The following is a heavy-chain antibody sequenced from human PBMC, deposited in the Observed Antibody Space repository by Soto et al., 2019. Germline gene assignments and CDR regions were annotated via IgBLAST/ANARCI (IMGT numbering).Heavy chain of an antibody. J-gene: IGHJ6*03. V-gene: IGHV1-18*01. CDR1: GYTFTSYG. Sequence: QVPLVQSGAEVKKPGASVKVSCKASGYTFTSYGISWVRQAPGQGLEWMGWISAYNGNTNYAQKLQGRVTMTTDTSTSTAYMELRSLRSDDTAVYYCARVPPNGWYGTFYYYMDVWGKGTTVTVSS. CDR3: ARVPPNGWYGTFYYYMDV. D-gene: IGHD6-19*01. CDR2: ISAYNGNT.